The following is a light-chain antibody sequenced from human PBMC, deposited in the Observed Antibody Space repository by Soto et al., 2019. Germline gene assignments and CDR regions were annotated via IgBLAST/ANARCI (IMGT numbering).Light chain of an antibody. J-gene: IGLJ1*01. CDR2: EVS. Sequence: QSALTQPASVSGSPGQSITISCTGTSSDFALYNYVSWYQQHPGKAPKLMIYEVSSRPSGISNRFSGSKSGDTASLTISGLQAEDEADYYCSSSVRGATYVFGTGTKLTVL. V-gene: IGLV2-14*01. CDR1: SSDFALYNY. CDR3: SSSVRGATYV.